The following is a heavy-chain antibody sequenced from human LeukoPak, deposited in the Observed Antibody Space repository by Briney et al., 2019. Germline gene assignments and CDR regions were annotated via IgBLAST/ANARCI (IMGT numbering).Heavy chain of an antibody. CDR3: SKDINSQWRGDCSDY. CDR1: GFTFSKHG. V-gene: IGHV3-30*02. D-gene: IGHD2-8*01. CDR2: IRNDGSNS. J-gene: IGHJ4*02. Sequence: PGGSLRLSCAASGFTFSKHGMHWVRQAPGKGLEWVAFIRNDGSNSYYVDSVKGRFTISRDNSKNTVDLQMNSLRAEDTAIYYCSKDINSQWRGDCSDYWGQGTLVIVSS.